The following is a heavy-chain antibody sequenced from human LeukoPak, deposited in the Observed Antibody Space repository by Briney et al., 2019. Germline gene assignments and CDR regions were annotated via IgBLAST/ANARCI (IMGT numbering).Heavy chain of an antibody. CDR2: IYYSGST. J-gene: IGHJ5*02. Sequence: NTSETLSLTCTVSGGSISSSSYYWGWIRQPPGRGLEWIGSIYYSGSTYYNPSLKSRVTISVDTSKNQFSLKLSSVTAADTAVYYCARGYCSGGSCHNWFDPWGQGTLVTVSS. CDR1: GGSISSSSYY. V-gene: IGHV4-39*01. CDR3: ARGYCSGGSCHNWFDP. D-gene: IGHD2-15*01.